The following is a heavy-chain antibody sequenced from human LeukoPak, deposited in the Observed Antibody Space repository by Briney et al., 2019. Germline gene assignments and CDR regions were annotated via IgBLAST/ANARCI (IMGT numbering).Heavy chain of an antibody. Sequence: GRSLRLSCAASGFTFDDYAMHWVRQAPGKGLEWVSGISWNSGSIGYADSVEGRFTISRDNAKNSLYLQMNSLRAEDTALYYCAKSPTYGDYGHYYDSSGYLPYYFDYWGQGTLVTVSS. CDR3: AKSPTYGDYGHYYDSSGYLPYYFDY. J-gene: IGHJ4*02. D-gene: IGHD3-22*01. CDR2: ISWNSGSI. CDR1: GFTFDDYA. V-gene: IGHV3-9*01.